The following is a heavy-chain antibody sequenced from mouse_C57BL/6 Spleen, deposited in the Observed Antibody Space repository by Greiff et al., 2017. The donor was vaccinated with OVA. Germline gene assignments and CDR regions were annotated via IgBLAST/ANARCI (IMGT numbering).Heavy chain of an antibody. CDR1: GYTFTSYW. CDR3: AREYYGSSEGAYAMDY. J-gene: IGHJ4*01. Sequence: QVQLQQPGAELVKPGASVKMSCKASGYTFTSYWITWVKQRPGQGLEWIGDIYPGSGSTNYNEKFTSKATLTVDTSSSTAYMQLSSLTSEDSAVYYCAREYYGSSEGAYAMDYWGQGTSVTVSS. CDR2: IYPGSGST. V-gene: IGHV1-55*01. D-gene: IGHD1-1*01.